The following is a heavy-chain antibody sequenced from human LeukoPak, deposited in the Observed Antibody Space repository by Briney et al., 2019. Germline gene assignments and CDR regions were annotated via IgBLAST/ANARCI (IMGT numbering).Heavy chain of an antibody. J-gene: IGHJ3*01. Sequence: GGSLRLSCAASGFTFSSYTMSWVRQAPGKGLEWVSAISGSGGSTYYADSVKGRFTISRDNSKNTLSLQMNSLRVEDTAMYFCAKDIQLSTWGLGTMVTVSS. V-gene: IGHV3-23*01. CDR1: GFTFSSYT. CDR2: ISGSGGST. D-gene: IGHD5-24*01. CDR3: AKDIQLST.